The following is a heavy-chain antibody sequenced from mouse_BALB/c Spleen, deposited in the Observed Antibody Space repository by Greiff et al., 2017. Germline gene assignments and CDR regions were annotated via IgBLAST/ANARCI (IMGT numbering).Heavy chain of an antibody. CDR1: GFTFTDYY. Sequence: EVMLVESGGGLVQPGGSLRLSCATSGFTFTDYYMSWVRQPPGKALEWLGFIRNKANGYTTEYSASVKGRFTISRDNSQSILYLQMNTLRAEDSATYYCARCNTAMDYWGQGTSVTVSS. D-gene: IGHD5-1-1*01. J-gene: IGHJ4*01. V-gene: IGHV7-3*02. CDR2: IRNKANGYTT. CDR3: ARCNTAMDY.